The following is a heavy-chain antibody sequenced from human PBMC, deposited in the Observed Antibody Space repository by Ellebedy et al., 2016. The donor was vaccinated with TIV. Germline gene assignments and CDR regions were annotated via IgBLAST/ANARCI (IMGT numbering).Heavy chain of an antibody. Sequence: GESLKISCAASGFTFSDFPMSWVRQAPGKGLEWVSAITGSGGDTFYADSLKGRFTISRDNSKNTLVLQMSGLRAEDTAVYYCARRGYGDYWGQGILVTVSS. CDR2: ITGSGGDT. V-gene: IGHV3-23*01. CDR3: ARRGYGDY. CDR1: GFTFSDFP. D-gene: IGHD5-12*01. J-gene: IGHJ4*02.